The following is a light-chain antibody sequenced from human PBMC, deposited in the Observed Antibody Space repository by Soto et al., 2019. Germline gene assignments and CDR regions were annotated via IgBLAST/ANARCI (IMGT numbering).Light chain of an antibody. CDR1: SANIGSNR. V-gene: IGLV1-44*01. Sequence: QSVLTRQPATPGAPGQRVTISCSGSSANIGSNRVNWYQQLPGTAPKLLIYSNNQRPSGVPDRFSGSKFGTSASLAISGLESQADAAYSCSDRDVSSLDSLFGRGT. CDR2: SNN. CDR3: SDRDVSSLDSL. J-gene: IGLJ3*02.